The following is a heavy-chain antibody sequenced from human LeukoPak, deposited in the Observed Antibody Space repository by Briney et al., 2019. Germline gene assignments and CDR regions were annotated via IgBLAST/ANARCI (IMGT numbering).Heavy chain of an antibody. V-gene: IGHV3-48*01. CDR3: AREFTYYYDSCGYFNY. CDR1: GFTFSSHS. J-gene: IGHJ4*02. CDR2: ASSSGATI. D-gene: IGHD3-22*01. Sequence: PGGSLRLSCAASGFTFSSHSMSWVRQAPGEGLEWIAYASSSGATIFYADSVRGRFTISRDTAKSSPYLQMSSLRVEDTAIYYCAREFTYYYDSCGYFNYWGRGTLVTV.